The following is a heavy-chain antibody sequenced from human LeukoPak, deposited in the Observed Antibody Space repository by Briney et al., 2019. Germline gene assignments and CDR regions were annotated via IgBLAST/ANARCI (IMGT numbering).Heavy chain of an antibody. D-gene: IGHD6-13*01. Sequence: ASVKVSCKASGYTFTSYDINWVRQATGQGLEWMGWMNPNSGNTGYAQKFQGRVTMTRNTSISTAYMELSSLRSEDTAVYYCARAYYSGSWYFGRIRFDPWGQGTLVTVSS. CDR2: MNPNSGNT. CDR1: GYTFTSYD. J-gene: IGHJ5*02. CDR3: ARAYYSGSWYFGRIRFDP. V-gene: IGHV1-8*01.